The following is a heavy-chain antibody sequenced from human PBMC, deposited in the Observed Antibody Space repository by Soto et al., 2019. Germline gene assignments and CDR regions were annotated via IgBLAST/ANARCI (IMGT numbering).Heavy chain of an antibody. D-gene: IGHD5-12*01. J-gene: IGHJ5*02. CDR3: ARGDIVATILWFDP. CDR2: VSACNGNT. CDR1: GYTFTSYG. V-gene: IGHV1-18*01. Sequence: GASVKVSCKASGYTFTSYGISWVRQAPGQGLEWMGWVSACNGNTNYAQKLQGRVTMTTDTSTSTAYMELRSLRSDDTAVYYCARGDIVATILWFDPWGQGTQVTVSS.